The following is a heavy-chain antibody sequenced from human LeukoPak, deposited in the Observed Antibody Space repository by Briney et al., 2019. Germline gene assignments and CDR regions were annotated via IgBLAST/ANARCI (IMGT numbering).Heavy chain of an antibody. J-gene: IGHJ4*02. Sequence: GSLRLSCAASGFTFSSYWMHWVRQAPGKGLVWVSRINRDGSSTTYADSAKGRVTISRDNTKNTVYLQMNSLRAEDTAVYYCARGRLWNIDYWGQGTLVTVSS. CDR2: INRDGSST. CDR1: GFTFSSYW. V-gene: IGHV3-74*01. CDR3: ARGRLWNIDY. D-gene: IGHD1/OR15-1a*01.